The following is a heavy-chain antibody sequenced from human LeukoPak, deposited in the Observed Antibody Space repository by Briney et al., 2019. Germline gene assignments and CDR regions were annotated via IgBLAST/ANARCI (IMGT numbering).Heavy chain of an antibody. CDR3: ARDYFDGTEFYSYLDL. J-gene: IGHJ2*01. Sequence: PGGSLRLSCAVSGFTVSGSYMSWVRQAPGEGLEWVSLVYSGGNTYYADSVKGRFTISRDNSKNTLYLQMNSLRAEDTAVYYCARDYFDGTEFYSYLDLWGRGTLVTVSS. D-gene: IGHD3-10*01. CDR1: GFTVSGSY. CDR2: VYSGGNT. V-gene: IGHV3-66*01.